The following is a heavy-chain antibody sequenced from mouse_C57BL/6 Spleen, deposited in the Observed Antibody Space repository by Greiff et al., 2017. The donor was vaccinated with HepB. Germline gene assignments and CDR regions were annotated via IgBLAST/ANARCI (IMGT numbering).Heavy chain of an antibody. CDR3: ARSDLLWLRRGFDY. D-gene: IGHD2-2*01. CDR2: ISSGSSTI. J-gene: IGHJ2*01. V-gene: IGHV5-17*01. Sequence: EVKLMESGGGLVKPGGSLKLSCAASGFTFSDYGMHWVRQAPEKGLEWVAYISSGSSTIYYADTVKGRFTISRDNAKNTLFLQMTSLRSEDTAMYYCARSDLLWLRRGFDYWGQGTTLTVSS. CDR1: GFTFSDYG.